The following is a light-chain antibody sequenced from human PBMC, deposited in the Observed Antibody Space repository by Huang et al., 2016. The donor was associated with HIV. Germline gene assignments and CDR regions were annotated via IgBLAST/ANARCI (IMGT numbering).Light chain of an antibody. Sequence: VMAQSPATLSVSPGERATLSCRATQSVSSNLAWYQQKPGQAPRLLIYDASTRATAIPARFSGSGSGTDFTLTISSLQSEDFAVCYCQQYNNWPRTFGQGTKVEIK. J-gene: IGKJ2*01. CDR3: QQYNNWPRT. CDR2: DAS. CDR1: QSVSSN. V-gene: IGKV3-15*01.